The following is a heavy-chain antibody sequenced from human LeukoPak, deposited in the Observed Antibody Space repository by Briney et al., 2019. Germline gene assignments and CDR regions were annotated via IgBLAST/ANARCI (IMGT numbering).Heavy chain of an antibody. J-gene: IGHJ4*02. CDR2: INHSGST. CDR1: GGSFSGYY. Sequence: SETLSLTCAVYGGSFSGYYWSWIRQPPGKGLEWIGEINHSGSTNYNPSLKSRVTISVDTSKNQFSLRLSSVTAADTAVYYCARGPTRQYFDSWGRGTLVTVSS. CDR3: ARGPTRQYFDS. V-gene: IGHV4-34*01. D-gene: IGHD6-6*01.